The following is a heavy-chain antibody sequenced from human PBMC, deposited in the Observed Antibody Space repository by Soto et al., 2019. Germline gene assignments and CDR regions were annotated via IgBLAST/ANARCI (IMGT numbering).Heavy chain of an antibody. V-gene: IGHV1-46*01. Sequence: QVQLVQSGAEVKRPGASVKVSCTAPGDTFTSYYLNWVRQAPGQGLEWMGVINPHGGSTKYAQKFQGRITMTRDTSRSTVYMELSSLRSDDTAIYYCARSSGGNFGIIIEGSNWFDPWGQGTLVTVSS. D-gene: IGHD3-3*01. J-gene: IGHJ5*02. CDR3: ARSSGGNFGIIIEGSNWFDP. CDR1: GDTFTSYY. CDR2: INPHGGST.